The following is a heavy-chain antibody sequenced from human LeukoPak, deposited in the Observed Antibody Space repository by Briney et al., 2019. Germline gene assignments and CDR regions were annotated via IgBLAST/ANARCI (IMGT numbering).Heavy chain of an antibody. V-gene: IGHV4-4*07. CDR3: AREPNYSGSYLPDY. Sequence: PWETLSLTCTVSGGSISSYYWSWIRQPSGKGLEWIGRIYSSGSTNYNPSLKSRVIMSVDTSKNQFSLKLTSVTTADTAVYYCAREPNYSGSYLPDYWGQGTLVTVSS. CDR2: IYSSGST. J-gene: IGHJ4*02. CDR1: GGSISSYY. D-gene: IGHD1-26*01.